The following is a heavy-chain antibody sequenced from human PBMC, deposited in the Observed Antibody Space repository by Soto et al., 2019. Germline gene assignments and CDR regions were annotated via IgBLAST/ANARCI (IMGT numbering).Heavy chain of an antibody. V-gene: IGHV1-18*01. J-gene: IGHJ6*01. CDR2: ISAYNGYT. D-gene: IGHD3-3*02. CDR1: GYTFSTYS. CDR3: ARERISRGRMSYGMDV. Sequence: QAQLVKSGAEVKKSGASVMVSCKASGYTFSTYSVTWVRQAPEQGLEWVGWISAYNGYTNYAPKFQGRLSITTDTSVNTVYMELRSVRLDDTAVYYCARERISRGRMSYGMDVWGQGTTVTVSS.